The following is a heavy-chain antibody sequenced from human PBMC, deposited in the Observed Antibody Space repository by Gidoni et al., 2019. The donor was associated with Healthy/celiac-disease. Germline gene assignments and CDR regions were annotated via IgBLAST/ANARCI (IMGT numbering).Heavy chain of an antibody. CDR3: ARNGGYDSSGYVDY. CDR1: GFSPSTSGMR. D-gene: IGHD3-22*01. Sequence: QVTLKESGPALVKPTQTLTLTCTFSGFSPSTSGMRVSWIRQPPGKALEWLARIDWDDDKFYSTSLKTRLTISKDTSKNQVVLTMTNMDPVDTATYYCARNGGYDSSGYVDYWGQGTLVTVSS. V-gene: IGHV2-70*04. CDR2: IDWDDDK. J-gene: IGHJ4*02.